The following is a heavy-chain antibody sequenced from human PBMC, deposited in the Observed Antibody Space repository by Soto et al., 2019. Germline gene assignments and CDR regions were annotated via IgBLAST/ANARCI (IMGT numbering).Heavy chain of an antibody. CDR2: ISGTASRT. J-gene: IGHJ4*02. CDR3: EPAFRYLDN. V-gene: IGHV3-23*01. D-gene: IGHD3-9*01. Sequence: PWGSLRLSCAGSGFTPTTTPLSWVRQPPGKGLKWVTTISGTASRTYYVDSVKGRFFISTDDSKNTVSLQMNNLALHDTAVYYREPAFRYLDNWGQGIRITFSS. CDR1: GFTPTTTP.